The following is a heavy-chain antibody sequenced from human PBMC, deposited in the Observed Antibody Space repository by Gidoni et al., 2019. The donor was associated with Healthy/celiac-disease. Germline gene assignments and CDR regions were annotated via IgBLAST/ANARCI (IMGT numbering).Heavy chain of an antibody. Sequence: QVQLVQSGAEVKKPGSSVKVSCKASGGTFSSYASSWVRHAPGQGLEWRGGITPIFGTANYAQKFQGRVTITADESTSTAYMERSSLRSEDTAVYYCARGGGWGFVDYWGQGTLVTVSS. CDR3: ARGGGWGFVDY. D-gene: IGHD3-16*01. CDR1: GGTFSSYA. CDR2: ITPIFGTA. V-gene: IGHV1-69*01. J-gene: IGHJ4*02.